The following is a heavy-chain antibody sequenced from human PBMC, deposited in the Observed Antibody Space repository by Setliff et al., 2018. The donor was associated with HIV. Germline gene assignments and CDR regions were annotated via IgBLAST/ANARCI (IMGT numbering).Heavy chain of an antibody. CDR1: GFTFSSHG. CDR3: AKDIQCSGGSCKHFDF. V-gene: IGHV3-30*02. D-gene: IGHD2-15*01. Sequence: PGGSLRLSCEASGFTFSSHGMHWLRQAPGKGLEWVTFIRYDGSDIHYADSVKGRFTISRDNSKNTLYLQMNSLRVEDTAVYFCAKDIQCSGGSCKHFDFWGQGTRVTVSS. CDR2: IRYDGSDI. J-gene: IGHJ4*02.